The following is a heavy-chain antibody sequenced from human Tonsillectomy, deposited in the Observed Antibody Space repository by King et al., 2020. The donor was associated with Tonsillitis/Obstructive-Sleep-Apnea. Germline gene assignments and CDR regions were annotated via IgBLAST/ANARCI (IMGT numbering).Heavy chain of an antibody. J-gene: IGHJ4*02. V-gene: IGHV2-5*02. Sequence: TLKESGPTLVKPTQTLTLTCTFSGFSLSTSGVGVGWIRQPPGKALEWLALIYWDDDKRYTPSLKIRLTNTKGTSENQVVLTMTSMDPVDTGTYYCANFMYPCSLFGYWGQGTLVTVSS. D-gene: IGHD2-15*01. CDR1: GFSLSTSGVG. CDR2: IYWDDDK. CDR3: ANFMYPCSLFGY.